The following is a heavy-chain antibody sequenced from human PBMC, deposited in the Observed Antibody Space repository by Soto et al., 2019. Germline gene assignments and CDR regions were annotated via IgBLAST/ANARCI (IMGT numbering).Heavy chain of an antibody. Sequence: QVQLQESGPGLVKPSETLSLTCTVSGGSISSYYWSWIRQPPGKGLEWIGYIYYSGSTNYNPSLKSRVTISVDTSKNQFSLKLSSVTAADTAVYYCARDGRGSSSSYDAFDIWGQGTMVTVSS. CDR3: ARDGRGSSSSYDAFDI. J-gene: IGHJ3*02. CDR1: GGSISSYY. D-gene: IGHD6-6*01. V-gene: IGHV4-59*01. CDR2: IYYSGST.